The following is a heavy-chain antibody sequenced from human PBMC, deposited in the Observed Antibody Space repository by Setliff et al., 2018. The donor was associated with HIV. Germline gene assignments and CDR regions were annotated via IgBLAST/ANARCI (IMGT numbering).Heavy chain of an antibody. D-gene: IGHD2-21*02. CDR2: ISPYNGHT. CDR1: GGTFSSYA. V-gene: IGHV1-18*01. J-gene: IGHJ5*02. Sequence: ASVKVSCKASGGTFSSYAISWVRQAPGQGLEWMGWISPYNGHTNYAQNFQGRVTMTIDTSTSRAYMELKSLTSDDTAAYFCARARLQGIVTAVGPRDNCLDPWGQGTRVTVSS. CDR3: ARARLQGIVTAVGPRDNCLDP.